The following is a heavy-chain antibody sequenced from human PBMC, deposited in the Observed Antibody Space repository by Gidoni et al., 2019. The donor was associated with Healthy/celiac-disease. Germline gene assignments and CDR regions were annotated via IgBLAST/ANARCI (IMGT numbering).Heavy chain of an antibody. CDR2: IKQDGSEK. V-gene: IGHV3-7*03. J-gene: IGHJ4*02. D-gene: IGHD5-18*01. CDR3: AREGETADTAMVRGFDY. Sequence: EVQLVEYGGGLVKPGGSLRLPCEASGLAFSSHWMSWVRQAPGKGLEWWANIKQDGSEKYYVDSVKGRFTISRDNAKNSLYLQMNSLRAEDTAVYYCAREGETADTAMVRGFDYWGQGTLVTVSS. CDR1: GLAFSSHW.